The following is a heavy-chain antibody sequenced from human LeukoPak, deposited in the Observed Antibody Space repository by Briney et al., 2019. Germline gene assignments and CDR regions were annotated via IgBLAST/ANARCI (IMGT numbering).Heavy chain of an antibody. CDR3: AREWETTVTIGDYFDY. V-gene: IGHV4-61*02. J-gene: IGHJ4*02. CDR2: IYTSGST. Sequence: SETLSLTCTVSGGSISSGSYYWSWIRQPAGKGLEWIGRIYTSGSTNYNPSLKSRVTTSVDTSKNQFSLKLSSVTAADTAVYYCAREWETTVTIGDYFDYWGQGTLVTVSS. CDR1: GGSISSGSYY. D-gene: IGHD4-17*01.